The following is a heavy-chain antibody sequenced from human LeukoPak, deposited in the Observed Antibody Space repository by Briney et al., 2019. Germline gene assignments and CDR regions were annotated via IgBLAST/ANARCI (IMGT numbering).Heavy chain of an antibody. V-gene: IGHV3-30*02. CDR2: IWYDGTNK. D-gene: IGHD1-26*01. CDR3: AKEYSGSYWYFDY. CDR1: GFTFSGHG. Sequence: PGGSLRLSCAASGFTFSGHGMHWVRQAPGKGLEWVAVIWYDGTNKYYTDSVKGRFTISRDNSINTLYLQMSSLRTEDTALYYCAKEYSGSYWYFDYWGQGTLVTVSS. J-gene: IGHJ4*02.